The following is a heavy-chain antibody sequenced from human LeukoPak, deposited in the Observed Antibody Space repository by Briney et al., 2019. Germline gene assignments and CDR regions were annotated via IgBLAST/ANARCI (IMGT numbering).Heavy chain of an antibody. D-gene: IGHD2-2*01. CDR2: ISYSGNT. V-gene: IGHV4-59*01. Sequence: SETLSLTCFVSGGTISTYYYNWIRQPPGKGLEWIGYISYSGNTNYNPSLQSRVTIEVDTSKNQFSLKLSSVTAADTAVYLCARDEDCPSSNCYLGAFDIWAQGTMVSVSS. CDR1: GGTISTYY. CDR3: ARDEDCPSSNCYLGAFDI. J-gene: IGHJ3*02.